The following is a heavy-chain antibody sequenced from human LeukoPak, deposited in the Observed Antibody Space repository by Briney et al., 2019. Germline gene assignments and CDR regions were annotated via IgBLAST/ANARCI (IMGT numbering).Heavy chain of an antibody. CDR1: GGTFSSYA. Sequence: GASVKVSCKASGGTFSSYAINWVRQAPGQGLEWMGGLIPIFGTANYAQKFQGRVTITTDESTSTAYMELSSLRSEDTAVYYCARTVRITIFGVVTGWFDPWGQGTLVTVSS. CDR2: LIPIFGTA. V-gene: IGHV1-69*05. J-gene: IGHJ5*02. D-gene: IGHD3-3*01. CDR3: ARTVRITIFGVVTGWFDP.